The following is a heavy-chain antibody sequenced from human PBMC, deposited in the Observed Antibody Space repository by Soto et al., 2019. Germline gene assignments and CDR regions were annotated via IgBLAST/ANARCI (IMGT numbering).Heavy chain of an antibody. J-gene: IGHJ4*02. Sequence: GGSLRLSCAASGFTFSSYGMHWVRQAPGKGLEWVAVIWYDGSNKYYADSVKGRFTISRDNSKNTLYLQMNSLRAEDTAVYYCARGDFWSGYLGFDYWGQGTLVTVSS. CDR1: GFTFSSYG. CDR2: IWYDGSNK. D-gene: IGHD3-3*01. CDR3: ARGDFWSGYLGFDY. V-gene: IGHV3-33*01.